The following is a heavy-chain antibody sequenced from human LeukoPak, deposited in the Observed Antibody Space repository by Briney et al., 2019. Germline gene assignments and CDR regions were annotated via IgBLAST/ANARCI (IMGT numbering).Heavy chain of an antibody. V-gene: IGHV3-30-3*01. CDR2: ISYDGSNK. CDR1: GFTFSSYA. J-gene: IGHJ4*02. CDR3: ATGIAAAASDY. D-gene: IGHD6-13*01. Sequence: GRSLRLSCAASGFTFSSYAMHWVRQAPGKGLEWVAVISYDGSNKYYADSVKGRFTISRDNSKNTLYLQMNSLRAEDTVVYYCATGIAAAASDYWGQGTLVTVSS.